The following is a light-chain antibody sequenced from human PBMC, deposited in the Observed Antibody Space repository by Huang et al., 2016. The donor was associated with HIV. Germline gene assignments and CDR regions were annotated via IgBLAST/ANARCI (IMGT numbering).Light chain of an antibody. CDR3: QQFGSSPPYS. Sequence: IVLTQSPDTLSLSPGERSTLSCRARQTVTNNYLAWYQQRPGHAPRLLIYGASTRATGIPDRLSSSGSWTDFTLTISRLEPKDFVVYYCQQFGSSPPYSFGQGTKLEIK. CDR2: GAS. J-gene: IGKJ2*03. CDR1: QTVTNNY. V-gene: IGKV3-20*01.